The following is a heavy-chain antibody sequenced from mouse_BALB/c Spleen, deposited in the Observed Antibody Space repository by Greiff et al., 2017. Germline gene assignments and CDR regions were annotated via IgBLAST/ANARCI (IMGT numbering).Heavy chain of an antibody. J-gene: IGHJ2*01. CDR3: ARSPHYDPHFDY. V-gene: IGHV1-7*01. D-gene: IGHD2-4*01. CDR1: GYTFTSYW. CDR2: INPSTGYT. Sequence: QVQLKESGAELAKPGASVKMSCKASGYTFTSYWMHWVKQRPGQGLEWIGYINPSTGYTEYNQKFKDKATLTADKSSSTAYMQLSSLTSEDSAVYYCARSPHYDPHFDYWGQGTTLTVSS.